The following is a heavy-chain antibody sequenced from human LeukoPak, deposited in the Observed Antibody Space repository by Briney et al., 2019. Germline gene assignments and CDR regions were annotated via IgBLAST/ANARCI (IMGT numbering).Heavy chain of an antibody. CDR3: ARDGLASGYSSSWYDEYYFDY. J-gene: IGHJ4*02. CDR2: IYTSGST. D-gene: IGHD6-13*01. CDR1: GGSISSGSYY. Sequence: SQTLSLTCTVSGGSISSGSYYWSWIRQPAGKGLEWIGRIYTSGSTNYNPSLKSRVTMSVDTSKNQISLKLSSVTAADTAVYYCARDGLASGYSSSWYDEYYFDYWGQGTLVTVSS. V-gene: IGHV4-61*02.